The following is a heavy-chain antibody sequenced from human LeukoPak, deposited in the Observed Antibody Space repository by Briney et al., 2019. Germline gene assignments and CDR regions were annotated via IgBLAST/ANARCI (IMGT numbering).Heavy chain of an antibody. CDR1: GFTFSDYS. D-gene: IGHD3-16*02. CDR3: ARGQRYSTSPFDY. V-gene: IGHV3-48*02. CDR2: ISGGSGTI. J-gene: IGHJ4*02. Sequence: GGSLRLSCAASGFTFSDYSMNWVRQAPGKGLEWVSYISGGSGTIYYADSVKGRFTISRDNAKNSLFLQMNSLGDKDTAVYYCARGQRYSTSPFDYWGQGTLVTVSS.